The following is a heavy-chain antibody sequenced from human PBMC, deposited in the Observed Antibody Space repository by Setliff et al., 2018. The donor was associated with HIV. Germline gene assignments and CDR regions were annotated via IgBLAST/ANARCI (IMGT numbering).Heavy chain of an antibody. J-gene: IGHJ6*03. V-gene: IGHV4-61*09. Sequence: SETLSLTCSVSGASVSSSSYYWGWVRQPAGKGLEWIGHIYTSGSTNYNPSLKSRVTISVDTSKNQFSLKLSSVTAADTAVYYCARARRDSYDRGRRNHYYIDVWGKGTTVTAP. CDR1: GASVSSSSYY. D-gene: IGHD3-22*01. CDR3: ARARRDSYDRGRRNHYYIDV. CDR2: IYTSGST.